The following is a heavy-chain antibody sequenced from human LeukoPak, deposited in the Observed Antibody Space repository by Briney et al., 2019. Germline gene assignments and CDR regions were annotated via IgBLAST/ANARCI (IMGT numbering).Heavy chain of an antibody. CDR3: ARATTVTLFDY. Sequence: SVKVSCKASGGTFSSYAISWVRQASGQGLEWMGRIIPILGIANYAQKFQGRVTITADKSTSTAYMELSSLRSEDTAVYYCARATTVTLFDYWGQGTLVTVSS. CDR2: IIPILGIA. J-gene: IGHJ4*02. V-gene: IGHV1-69*04. D-gene: IGHD4-17*01. CDR1: GGTFSSYA.